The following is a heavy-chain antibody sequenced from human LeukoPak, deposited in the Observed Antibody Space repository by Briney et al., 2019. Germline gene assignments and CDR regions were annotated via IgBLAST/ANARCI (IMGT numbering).Heavy chain of an antibody. Sequence: SETLSLTCIVSGVSVTNYYWTWIRQPPGEGQEWIGYVFYTRSTNYNPSLESRVTISVDTSKNQVSLKLTSMTAADTAVYYCATYSTASVGFHYWGRGTLVTVSS. CDR3: ATYSTASVGFHY. J-gene: IGHJ4*02. D-gene: IGHD6-13*01. CDR1: GVSVTNYY. V-gene: IGHV4-59*02. CDR2: VFYTRST.